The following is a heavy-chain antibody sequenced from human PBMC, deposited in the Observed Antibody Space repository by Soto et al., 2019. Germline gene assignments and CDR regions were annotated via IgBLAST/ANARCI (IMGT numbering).Heavy chain of an antibody. D-gene: IGHD6-13*01. CDR3: ASPPEGSSPSLAYYYYYGMDV. Sequence: GGSLRLSCAASGFTFSSYAMSWVRQAPGKGLEWVSAISGSGGSTYYADSVKGRFTISRDNPKNTLYLQMNSLRAEDKAVYYCASPPEGSSPSLAYYYYYGMDVWGQVTTVTVYS. J-gene: IGHJ6*02. CDR1: GFTFSSYA. V-gene: IGHV3-23*01. CDR2: ISGSGGST.